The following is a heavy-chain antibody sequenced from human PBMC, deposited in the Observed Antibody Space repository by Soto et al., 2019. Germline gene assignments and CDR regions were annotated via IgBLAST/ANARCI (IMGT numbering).Heavy chain of an antibody. V-gene: IGHV1-69*01. Sequence: QVQLVQSGAEVKKPGSSVKVSCKASGGTFSSYAISWVRQAPGQGLAWMGGIIPIFGTANYAQKFQGRVTITADESTSTAYMELSSLRSEDTAVYYCARDSSSGYSYGYGIGFWFDPWGQGTLVTVSS. CDR3: ARDSSSGYSYGYGIGFWFDP. D-gene: IGHD5-18*01. CDR2: IIPIFGTA. J-gene: IGHJ5*02. CDR1: GGTFSSYA.